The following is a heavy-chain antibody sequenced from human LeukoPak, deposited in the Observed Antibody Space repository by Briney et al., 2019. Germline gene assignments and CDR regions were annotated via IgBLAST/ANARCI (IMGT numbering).Heavy chain of an antibody. CDR3: ARGLSY. CDR2: INQSGST. V-gene: IGHV4-34*01. J-gene: IGHJ4*02. Sequence: SETLSLTCAVYGGSFSGYYWSWIRQPPGKGLEWIGEINQSGSTNYNPSLKSRVSISVDTSKNQFSLKLNSVTAADTAVYYCARGLSYWGRGTLVTVSS. CDR1: GGSFSGYY.